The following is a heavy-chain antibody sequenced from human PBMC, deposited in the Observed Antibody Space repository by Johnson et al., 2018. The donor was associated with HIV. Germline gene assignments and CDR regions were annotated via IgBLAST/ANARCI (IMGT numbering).Heavy chain of an antibody. V-gene: IGHV3-30*02. Sequence: QVQVVESGGGVVQPGGSLRLSCAASGFTLSTYGMHWVRQAPGKGLDWVAFIRYDGSNKYYADSVKGRFTISRDNSKNTLYLQMNSLRAEDTAVYYCARYNYGFGDAFDIWGQGTMVTVSS. J-gene: IGHJ3*02. CDR2: IRYDGSNK. D-gene: IGHD5-18*01. CDR3: ARYNYGFGDAFDI. CDR1: GFTLSTYG.